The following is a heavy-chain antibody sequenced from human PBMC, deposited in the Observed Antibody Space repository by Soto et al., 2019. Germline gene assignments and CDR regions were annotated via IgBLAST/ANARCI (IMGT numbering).Heavy chain of an antibody. J-gene: IGHJ4*02. D-gene: IGHD7-27*01. V-gene: IGHV3-21*01. CDR2: ISSSSSYI. CDR1: GFTFSSYS. Sequence: GGSLRLSCAASGFTFSSYSMNWVRQAPGNGLKWVSSISSSSSYISYASSVKGRFTISRDNAKNSLYLQMNSLRAEDTAVYYCARGLTGDGEGYYCDYWGQGTLVTVS. CDR3: ARGLTGDGEGYYCDY.